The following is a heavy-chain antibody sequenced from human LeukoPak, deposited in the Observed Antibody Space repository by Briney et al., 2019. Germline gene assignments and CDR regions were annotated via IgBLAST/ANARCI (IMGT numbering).Heavy chain of an antibody. J-gene: IGHJ4*02. V-gene: IGHV3-23*01. CDR2: ISGSGGST. Sequence: GGSLRLSCAASGSTFSSYAMSRVRQAPGKGLEWVSAISGSGGSTYYADSVKGRFTISRDNSKNTLYLQMNSLRAEDTAVYYCAKAEISGYYYAPFDYWGQGTLVTVSS. CDR1: GSTFSSYA. D-gene: IGHD3-22*01. CDR3: AKAEISGYYYAPFDY.